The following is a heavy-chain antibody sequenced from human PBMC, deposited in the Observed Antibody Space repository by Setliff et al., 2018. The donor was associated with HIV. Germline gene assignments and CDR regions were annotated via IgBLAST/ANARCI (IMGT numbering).Heavy chain of an antibody. Sequence: PGGSLRLSCAANGFSFSSYSMGWVRQAPGKGLEWVSGIGGSGGSTYYADSVKGRFTVSRDYSKNTIYLQMSSLRAEDSAVYYCTKSASWDLRGWLHWGQGTRVTV. J-gene: IGHJ4*02. CDR1: GFSFSSYS. V-gene: IGHV3-23*01. CDR3: TKSASWDLRGWLH. CDR2: IGGSGGST. D-gene: IGHD6-19*01.